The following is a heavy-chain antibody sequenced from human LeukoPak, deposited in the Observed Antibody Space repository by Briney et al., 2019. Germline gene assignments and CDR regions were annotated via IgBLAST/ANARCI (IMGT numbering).Heavy chain of an antibody. V-gene: IGHV3-21*01. D-gene: IGHD5-18*01. J-gene: IGHJ6*03. CDR3: ARDQGYSYIGYYYYMDV. CDR1: GFTFDDFG. Sequence: GGSLRLSCAASGFTFDDFGMSWVRQAPGKGLEWVSSISSSSSYIYYADSVKGRFTISRDNAKNSLYLQMNSLRAEDTAVYYCARDQGYSYIGYYYYMDVWGKGTTVTVSS. CDR2: ISSSSSYI.